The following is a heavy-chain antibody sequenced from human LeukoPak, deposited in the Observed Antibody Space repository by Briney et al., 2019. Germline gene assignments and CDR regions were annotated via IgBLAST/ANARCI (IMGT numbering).Heavy chain of an antibody. D-gene: IGHD3-16*01. Sequence: PSETLSLTCTVSGGSISSYYWSWIRQPPGKGLEWIGYIYDSGSTNYNPSLKSRVTISVDTSKNQFSLKLSSVTAADTAVYYCARAGGDRYRGPYFQHWGQGTLVTVSS. CDR2: IYDSGST. CDR3: ARAGGDRYRGPYFQH. CDR1: GGSISSYY. V-gene: IGHV4-59*08. J-gene: IGHJ1*01.